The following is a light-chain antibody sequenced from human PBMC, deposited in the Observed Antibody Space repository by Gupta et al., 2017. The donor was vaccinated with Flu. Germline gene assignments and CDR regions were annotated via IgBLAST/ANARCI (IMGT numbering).Light chain of an antibody. J-gene: IGLJ1*01. Sequence: NVGSHTINWYLQLPGAAPKLVISGDHQRPSGVPDRFSASKSGTSASLAISGLQSEDEADYYCASWDHSLNGFVFGSGTTVTLL. CDR1: NVGSHT. V-gene: IGLV1-44*01. CDR2: GDH. CDR3: ASWDHSLNGFV.